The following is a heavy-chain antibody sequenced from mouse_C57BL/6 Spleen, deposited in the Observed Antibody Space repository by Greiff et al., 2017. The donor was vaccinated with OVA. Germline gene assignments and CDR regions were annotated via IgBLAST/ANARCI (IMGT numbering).Heavy chain of an antibody. D-gene: IGHD1-1*01. CDR3: ARVTTVVATDYYAMDY. CDR1: GYTFTSYW. V-gene: IGHV1-64*01. Sequence: QVQLKQPGAELVKPGASVKLSCKASGYTFTSYWMHWVKQRPGQGLEWIGMIHPNSGSTNYNEKFKSKATLTVDKSSSTAYMQLSSLTSEDSAVYYCARVTTVVATDYYAMDYWGQGTSVTVSS. CDR2: IHPNSGST. J-gene: IGHJ4*01.